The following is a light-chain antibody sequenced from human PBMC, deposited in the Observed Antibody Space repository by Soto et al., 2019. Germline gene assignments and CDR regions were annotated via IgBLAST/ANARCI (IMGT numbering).Light chain of an antibody. CDR3: QHYSTSTWT. CDR2: GGS. V-gene: IGKV3-20*01. Sequence: EIVLTQSPATLSLSPGERATLSCRASQSVSSYLAWYQQKPGQAPRLLIYGGSTRATGLPDRFSGRGFETDFTLTITELEPEDFAVYYCQHYSTSTWTFGQGTRV. CDR1: QSVSSY. J-gene: IGKJ1*01.